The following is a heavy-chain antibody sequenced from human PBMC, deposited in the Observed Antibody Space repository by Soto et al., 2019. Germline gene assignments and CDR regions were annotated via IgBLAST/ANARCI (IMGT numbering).Heavy chain of an antibody. V-gene: IGHV4-59*08. CDR3: ARRGYDFWSGYSPNYYYYYMDV. CDR1: GGSISSYY. Sequence: SETLSLTCTVSGGSISSYYWSWIRQPPGKGLEWIGYIYYSGSTNYNPSLKSRVTISVDTSKNQFSLKLSSVTAADTAVYYCARRGYDFWSGYSPNYYYYYMDVWGKGTTVTVSS. CDR2: IYYSGST. D-gene: IGHD3-3*01. J-gene: IGHJ6*03.